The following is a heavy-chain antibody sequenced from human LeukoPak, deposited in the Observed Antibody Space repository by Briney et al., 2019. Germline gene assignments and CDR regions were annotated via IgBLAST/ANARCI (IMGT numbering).Heavy chain of an antibody. CDR2: IYYSGST. CDR3: ARDFPAGLAMYYFDY. CDR1: GGSISSSSYY. D-gene: IGHD6-19*01. Sequence: SSETLSLTCTVSGGSISSSSYYWGWIRQPPGKGLEWIGSIYYSGSTYYNPSLKSRVTISVDTSKNQFSLKLSSVTAADTAVYYCARDFPAGLAMYYFDYWGQGTLVTVSS. J-gene: IGHJ4*02. V-gene: IGHV4-39*07.